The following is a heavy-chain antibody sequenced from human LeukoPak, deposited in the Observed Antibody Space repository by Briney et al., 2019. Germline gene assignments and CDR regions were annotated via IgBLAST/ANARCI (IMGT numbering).Heavy chain of an antibody. CDR1: GGSISSYY. V-gene: IGHV4-4*07. CDR3: ARDNYALASRPFDY. CDR2: IYTSGST. D-gene: IGHD3-16*01. J-gene: IGHJ4*02. Sequence: SETLSLTCTVSGGSISSYYWSWIRQPAGKGLEWIGRIYTSGSTNYNPSLKSRVSMSVDTSKNQFSLKLSSVTAADTAIYYCARDNYALASRPFDYWGQGTLVTVSS.